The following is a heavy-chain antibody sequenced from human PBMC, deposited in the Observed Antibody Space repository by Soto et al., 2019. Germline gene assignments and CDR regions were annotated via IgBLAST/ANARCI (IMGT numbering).Heavy chain of an antibody. D-gene: IGHD1-1*01. V-gene: IGHV3-23*01. CDR3: ARHNNGPDY. J-gene: IGHJ4*02. CDR2: IWGDGSYT. Sequence: EVQLLESGGGLVQPGGSLRLSCAASGFTFSTHVMSWVRQAPGKGLEWVSAIWGDGSYTFYADSVKGHFTISRDNSNNALYLQMNSLRAEDTALYYCARHNNGPDYWGQGTLVTVSS. CDR1: GFTFSTHV.